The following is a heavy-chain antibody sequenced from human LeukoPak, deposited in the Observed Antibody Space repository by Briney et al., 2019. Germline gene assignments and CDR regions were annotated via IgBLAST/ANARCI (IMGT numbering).Heavy chain of an antibody. CDR3: ARGDAVLLWFGESTPSYNWFDP. D-gene: IGHD3-10*01. J-gene: IGHJ5*02. Sequence: PGGSLRLSCAASGFTFSSYGMHWVRQAPGKGLEWVSSISSSSSYIYYADSVKGRFTISRDNAKNSLYLQMNSLRAEDTAVYYCARGDAVLLWFGESTPSYNWFDPWGQGTLVTVSS. V-gene: IGHV3-21*01. CDR2: ISSSSSYI. CDR1: GFTFSSYG.